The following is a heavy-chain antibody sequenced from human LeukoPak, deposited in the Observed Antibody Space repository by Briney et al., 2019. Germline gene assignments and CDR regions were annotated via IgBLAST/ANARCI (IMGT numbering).Heavy chain of an antibody. D-gene: IGHD3-10*01. CDR1: GNTFSSYA. J-gene: IGHJ3*02. V-gene: IGHV1-3*01. CDR2: INGGNGKT. CDR3: ARGQARKHYYGSGTFYNREDDAYDI. Sequence: ASVKVSCKASGNTFSSYAMHWVRQAPGQRLEWMGWINGGNGKTKCSEKFQGRVTITRDTSATTAYMELSSLRSDDMAVYYCARGQARKHYYGSGTFYNREDDAYDIWGQGTMVTVSS.